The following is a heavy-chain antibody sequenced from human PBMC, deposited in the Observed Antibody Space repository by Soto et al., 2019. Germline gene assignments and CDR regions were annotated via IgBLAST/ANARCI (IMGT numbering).Heavy chain of an antibody. V-gene: IGHV4-30-4*01. Sequence: SWIRQPPGKGLEWIGYIYYSGSTYYNPSLKRRVTISVDTSKNQFSLKLSSVTAVFFFQAEDGIRDVRSVSAFLLNRSSDL. D-gene: IGHD3-10*02. CDR3: GIRDVRSVSAFLLNRSSDL. CDR2: IYYSGST. J-gene: IGHJ2*01.